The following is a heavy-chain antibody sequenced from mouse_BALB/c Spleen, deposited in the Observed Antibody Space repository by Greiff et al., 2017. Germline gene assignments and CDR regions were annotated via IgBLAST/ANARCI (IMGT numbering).Heavy chain of an antibody. CDR3: AREGNYGPRYAMDY. D-gene: IGHD2-1*01. CDR1: GYTFTSYW. Sequence: QVQLKQSGAELAKPGASVKMSCKASGYTFTSYWMHWVKQRPGQGLEWIGYINPSTGYTEYNQKFKDKATLTADKSSSTAYMQLSSLTSEDSAVYYCAREGNYGPRYAMDYWGQGTSVTVSS. V-gene: IGHV1-7*01. J-gene: IGHJ4*01. CDR2: INPSTGYT.